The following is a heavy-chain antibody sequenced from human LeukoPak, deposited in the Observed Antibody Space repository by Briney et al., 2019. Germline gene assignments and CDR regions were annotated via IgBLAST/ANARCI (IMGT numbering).Heavy chain of an antibody. CDR1: GGSFSGYY. V-gene: IGHV4-34*01. D-gene: IGHD3-10*01. Sequence: SETLSLTCAVYGGSFSGYYWSWIRQPPGKGLEWIGEINHSGSTNYNPSLKSRVTISVDTSKNQFSLKLSAVTAADTAVYYCATAGGHYFGSGSYYNYFDYWGQGTLAAVSS. CDR3: ATAGGHYFGSGSYYNYFDY. J-gene: IGHJ4*02. CDR2: INHSGST.